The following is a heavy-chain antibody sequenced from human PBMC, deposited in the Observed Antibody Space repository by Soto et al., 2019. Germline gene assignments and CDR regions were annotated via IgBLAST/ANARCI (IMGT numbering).Heavy chain of an antibody. D-gene: IGHD2-21*02. CDR1: GYTLNTYY. CDR3: ARGGHIAVVTASFDY. V-gene: IGHV1-46*02. CDR2: IHPSGGGS. Sequence: GASVKVSCKPSGYTLNTYYLHWVRQAPGQGLEWMGIIHPSGGGSTYAQKFLGRVTMTRDTSTSTVFMALSSLRSADTAVYYCARGGHIAVVTASFDYWGQGTLVTVSS. J-gene: IGHJ4*02.